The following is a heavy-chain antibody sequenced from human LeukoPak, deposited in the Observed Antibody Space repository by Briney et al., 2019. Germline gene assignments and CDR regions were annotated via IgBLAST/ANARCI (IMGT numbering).Heavy chain of an antibody. CDR2: IYPGDSDT. J-gene: IGHJ4*02. V-gene: IGHV5-51*01. CDR1: GYSFSTYW. CDR3: ASHSLTAPPDH. Sequence: GESLKISCQASGYSFSTYWIGWARQMPGKGLEWMGVIYPGDSDTRYSPSFQGQVTISADKSISTAYLQWSSLKASDTAMYYCASHSLTAPPDHWGQGTLVTVSS. D-gene: IGHD2-21*02.